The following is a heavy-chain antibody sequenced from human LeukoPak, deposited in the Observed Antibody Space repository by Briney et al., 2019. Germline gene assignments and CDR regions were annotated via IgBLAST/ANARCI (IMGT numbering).Heavy chain of an antibody. CDR2: MYYTGST. V-gene: IGHV4-39*01. CDR1: GGSISSSDDY. CDR3: ATLKRMNYISSGYPNY. Sequence: SETLSLTCTVSGGSISSSDDYWGWIRQPPGKGLEWIGTMYYTGSTFYNPSLKSRITISVDTSNNQFSLKLSYVTAADTAFYYCATLKRMNYISSGYPNYWGQGTRVTVSS. D-gene: IGHD6-19*01. J-gene: IGHJ4*02.